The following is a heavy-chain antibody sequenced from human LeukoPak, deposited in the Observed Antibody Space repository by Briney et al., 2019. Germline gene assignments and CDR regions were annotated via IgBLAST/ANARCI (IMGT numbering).Heavy chain of an antibody. J-gene: IGHJ3*02. CDR3: AKYTPRGEAFDI. CDR1: GFTFSSYA. V-gene: IGHV3-23*05. Sequence: PGGSLRLSCAASGFTFSSYAMSWVRQAPGKGLEWVSSINNVGSHVYYADSVKGRFTISRDNSKNTLYLQMNSLRAEDTAVYYCAKYTPRGEAFDIWGQGTMVTVSS. CDR2: INNVGSHV. D-gene: IGHD2-2*02.